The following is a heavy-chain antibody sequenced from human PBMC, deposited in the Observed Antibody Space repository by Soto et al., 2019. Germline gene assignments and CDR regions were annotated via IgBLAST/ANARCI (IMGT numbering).Heavy chain of an antibody. D-gene: IGHD3-3*01. CDR2: IYYSGST. J-gene: IGHJ5*02. Sequence: SETLSLTCTVSGGSIISNYWSWIRQPPGKGLEWIGYIYYSGSTNYNPSLKSRVTISIDTSKNQFSLKLSSVTAADTAIYYCARGGAPITVFGVVMSWFDPWGQGTLVTVSS. V-gene: IGHV4-59*01. CDR1: GGSIISNY. CDR3: ARGGAPITVFGVVMSWFDP.